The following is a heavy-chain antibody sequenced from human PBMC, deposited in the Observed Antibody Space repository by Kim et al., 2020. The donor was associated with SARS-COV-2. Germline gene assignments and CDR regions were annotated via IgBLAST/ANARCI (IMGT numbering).Heavy chain of an antibody. Sequence: GESLQISCKGSGYSFPTYWIGWVRQMPGKGLEWMGIIYPGDSDSLYSPSFQGQVTISTDKSFTTAYLQWSSLKVSDSAMYYCARLLKQLTDTWYFDLWGRGTLVTVSS. J-gene: IGHJ2*01. CDR2: IYPGDSDS. CDR3: ARLLKQLTDTWYFDL. D-gene: IGHD6-6*01. CDR1: GYSFPTYW. V-gene: IGHV5-51*01.